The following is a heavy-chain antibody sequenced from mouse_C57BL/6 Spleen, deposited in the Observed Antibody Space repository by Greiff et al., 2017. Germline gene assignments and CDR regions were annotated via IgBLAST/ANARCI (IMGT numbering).Heavy chain of an antibody. CDR3: ARRGVTTVDY. CDR1: GYAFSSSW. Sequence: QVQLKESGPELVKPGASVKISCKASGYAFSSSWMNWVKQRPGKGLEWIGRIYPGDGDTNYNGKFKGKATLTADKSSSTAYMQLSSLTSEDSAVYFCARRGVTTVDYWGQGTTLTVSS. J-gene: IGHJ2*01. V-gene: IGHV1-82*01. CDR2: IYPGDGDT. D-gene: IGHD1-1*01.